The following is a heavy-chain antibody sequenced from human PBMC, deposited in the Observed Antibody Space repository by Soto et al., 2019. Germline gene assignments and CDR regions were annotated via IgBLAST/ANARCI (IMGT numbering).Heavy chain of an antibody. V-gene: IGHV3-9*01. D-gene: IGHD4-17*01. CDR3: AKGASTTVFAFNDY. CDR1: GFTFDDYA. J-gene: IGHJ4*02. CDR2: ISWNSGNL. Sequence: GGSLRLSCAASGFTFDDYAMHWVRQPPGKGLEWVSSISWNSGNLGYADSVKDRFTISRDNAKNSLYLQMNSLRGEDTALYYCAKGASTTVFAFNDYWGQGTLVTVSS.